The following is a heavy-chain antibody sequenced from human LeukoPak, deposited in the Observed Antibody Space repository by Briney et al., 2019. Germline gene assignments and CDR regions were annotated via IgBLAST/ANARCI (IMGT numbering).Heavy chain of an antibody. CDR2: IIPIFGTA. D-gene: IGHD3-16*01. V-gene: IGHV1-69*13. CDR3: ARRGWGGYDY. Sequence: ASVKVSCKASGGTFSSYAISWVRQAPGQGPEWMGGIIPIFGTANYAQKFQGRVTITADESTSTAYMELSSLRSEDTAVYYCARRGWGGYDYWGQGTLVTVSS. J-gene: IGHJ4*02. CDR1: GGTFSSYA.